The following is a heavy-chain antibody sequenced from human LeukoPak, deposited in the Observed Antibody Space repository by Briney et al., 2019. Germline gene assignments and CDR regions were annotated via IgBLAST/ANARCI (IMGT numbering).Heavy chain of an antibody. J-gene: IGHJ4*02. CDR3: ARRGNDYGDYLGY. Sequence: GESLKISCKGSGYSFTSYWIGWVRQMPGKGLEWMGIIYPGDSGTRYSPSFQGHVTISADKSISTAYLQWSSLEASDTAIYYCARRGNDYGDYLGYWGQGTLVTVSS. D-gene: IGHD3-16*01. V-gene: IGHV5-51*01. CDR2: IYPGDSGT. CDR1: GYSFTSYW.